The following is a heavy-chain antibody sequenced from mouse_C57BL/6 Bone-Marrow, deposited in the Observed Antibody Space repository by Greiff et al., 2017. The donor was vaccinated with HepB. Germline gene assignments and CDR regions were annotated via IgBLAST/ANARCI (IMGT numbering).Heavy chain of an antibody. CDR2: IDPNSGGT. V-gene: IGHV1-72*01. D-gene: IGHD1-1*01. J-gene: IGHJ3*01. CDR1: GYTFTSYW. Sequence: QVQLQQPGAELVKPGASVKLSCNASGYTFTSYWMHWVKQRPGRGLEWIGRIDPNSGGTKYNEKFKSKATLTVDKPSSTAYMQLSSLTSEDSAVYYCARDDYYGSSYAFFAYWGQGTLVTVSA. CDR3: ARDDYYGSSYAFFAY.